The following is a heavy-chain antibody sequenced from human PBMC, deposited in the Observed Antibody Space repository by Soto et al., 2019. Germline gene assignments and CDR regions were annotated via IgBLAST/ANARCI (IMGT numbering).Heavy chain of an antibody. D-gene: IGHD6-13*01. CDR3: ARVPAAAGYYYGMDV. Sequence: GGSLRLSCAASGFTFSSYSMNWVRQAPGKGLEWVSSISSSSSYIYYADSVKGRFTISRDNAKNSLSLQMNSLRAEDTAVYYCARVPAAAGYYYGMDVWGQGTTVTVSS. J-gene: IGHJ6*02. V-gene: IGHV3-21*01. CDR2: ISSSSSYI. CDR1: GFTFSSYS.